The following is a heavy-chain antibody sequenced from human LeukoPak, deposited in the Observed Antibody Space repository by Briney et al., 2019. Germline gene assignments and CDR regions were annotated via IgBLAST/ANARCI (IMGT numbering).Heavy chain of an antibody. Sequence: GGSLRLSCAASGFTFSSYAMSWVRQAPGKGLEWVSAISGSGGSTYYADSVKGRFTISRDNSKNTLFLQINSLRAEHTAVYYCARGYCSGGSCYPRGAFDMWGQGTMVTVSS. J-gene: IGHJ3*02. D-gene: IGHD2-15*01. CDR1: GFTFSSYA. CDR2: ISGSGGST. CDR3: ARGYCSGGSCYPRGAFDM. V-gene: IGHV3-23*01.